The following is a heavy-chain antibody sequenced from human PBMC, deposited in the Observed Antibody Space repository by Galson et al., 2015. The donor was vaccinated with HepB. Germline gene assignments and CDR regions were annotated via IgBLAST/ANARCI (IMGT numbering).Heavy chain of an antibody. CDR1: GYTFTGYY. V-gene: IGHV1-2*06. CDR2: INPNSGGT. D-gene: IGHD5-12*01. CDR3: ARGPLGPDGYSGYDWGYHYYYYMDV. Sequence: SVKVSCKASGYTFTGYYMHWVRQAPGQGLEWMGRINPNSGGTNYAQKFQGRVTMTRDTSISTAYMELSRLRSEDTAVYYCARGPLGPDGYSGYDWGYHYYYYMDVWGKGTTVTVSS. J-gene: IGHJ6*03.